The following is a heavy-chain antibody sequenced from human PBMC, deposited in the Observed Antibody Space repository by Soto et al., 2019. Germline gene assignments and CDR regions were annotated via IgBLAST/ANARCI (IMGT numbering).Heavy chain of an antibody. Sequence: ASVKVSCKASGYTFTSYPTHWVRQAPGQRLEWMGWIDAGNGNTKYSQKFRGRVTFTTDTSASTAYMDLSSLRSEDTAVYYCARAGYTYGSTYYGMDVWGQGTTVTVSS. CDR3: ARAGYTYGSTYYGMDV. J-gene: IGHJ6*02. D-gene: IGHD5-18*01. CDR1: GYTFTSYP. CDR2: IDAGNGNT. V-gene: IGHV1-3*01.